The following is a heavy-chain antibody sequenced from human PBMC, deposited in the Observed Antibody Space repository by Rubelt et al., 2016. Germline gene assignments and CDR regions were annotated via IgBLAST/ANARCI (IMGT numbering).Heavy chain of an antibody. CDR3: ARASHWGGGDWGDTFDI. CDR1: DDSISSTNW. V-gene: IGHV4-4*02. D-gene: IGHD2-21*02. CDR2: TYHSGST. Sequence: QVQLQESGPGLVKPSGTLSLTCVVSDDSISSTNWWSWVRQPPGKGLEWIGDTYHSGSTNYNPSLKSPVTISVDKSKNQFSLRLSSVTATDTAVYYCARASHWGGGDWGDTFDIWGQGTMVTVSS. J-gene: IGHJ3*02.